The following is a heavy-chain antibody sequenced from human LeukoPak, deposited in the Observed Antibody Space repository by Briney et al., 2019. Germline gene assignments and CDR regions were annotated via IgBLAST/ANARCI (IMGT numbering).Heavy chain of an antibody. CDR2: ISYNGRNQ. CDR3: AKDQYGGSSRGDYFNY. Sequence: PGGSLRLSCSASGVTFSSYAMHWVRQAPGKGLEWVAVISYNGRNQNYADSVQGRFTISRDNSKNTLYLQMNSLRADDTAVYYCAKDQYGGSSRGDYFNYWGQGTLVTVSS. CDR1: GVTFSSYA. J-gene: IGHJ4*02. D-gene: IGHD4-23*01. V-gene: IGHV3-30*18.